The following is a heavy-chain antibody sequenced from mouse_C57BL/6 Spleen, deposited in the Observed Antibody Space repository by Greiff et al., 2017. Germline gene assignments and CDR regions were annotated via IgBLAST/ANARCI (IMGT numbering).Heavy chain of an antibody. D-gene: IGHD1-1*01. V-gene: IGHV3-8*01. CDR3: ARFSQEYGSSHAMDY. J-gene: IGHJ4*01. CDR1: GYSITSDY. Sequence: EVQRVESGPGLAKPSQTLSLTCSVTGYSITSDYWNWIRKFPGNKLEYMGYISYSSSTYYNPSLKSRLSIIRDTSKNQYYLQLNSVTTEDTPTYYCARFSQEYGSSHAMDYWGQGTSVTVSS. CDR2: ISYSSST.